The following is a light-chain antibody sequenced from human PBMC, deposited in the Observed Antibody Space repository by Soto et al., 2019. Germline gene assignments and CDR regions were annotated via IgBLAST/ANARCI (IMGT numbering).Light chain of an antibody. CDR3: QQYLSYPIT. J-gene: IGKJ5*01. V-gene: IGKV1-5*03. CDR1: QSISSW. Sequence: DIQMTQSPSTLTASVGDRVTITCRASQSISSWLAWYQQKPGKAPKSLIYKAPSLECGVPSRFSGSGSGTEFTLTISSLQPDDFATYYCQQYLSYPITFGQGTRLEIK. CDR2: KAP.